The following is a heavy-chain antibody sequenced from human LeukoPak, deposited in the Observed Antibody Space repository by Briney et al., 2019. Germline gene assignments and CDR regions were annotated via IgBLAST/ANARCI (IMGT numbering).Heavy chain of an antibody. Sequence: PSETPSVTCSVSDGSISSYYWSWIRQPPGKGLEWSGYLHSSGSAHYNPPLKCRVTTPLATSKHQFPLNLKSVTAAHTTLPYLSRGGGYSDHWGQGPLVTVSS. CDR1: DGSISSYY. D-gene: IGHD3-16*01. V-gene: IGHV4-4*09. J-gene: IGHJ4*02. CDR3: SRGGGYSDH. CDR2: LHSSGSA.